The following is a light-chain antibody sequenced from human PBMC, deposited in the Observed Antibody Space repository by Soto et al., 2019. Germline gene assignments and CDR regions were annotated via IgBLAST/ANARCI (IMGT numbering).Light chain of an antibody. CDR1: QSISRW. V-gene: IGKV1-5*03. Sequence: DVQMTQSPSTLSASVGDRVTITCRASQSISRWLARFQQKPGKAPKLLIYKASNLEDGVPTRFSGSGSGTEFTLTISSLQPDDFATYYCQQYDSYSWTFGQGTKVDIK. CDR2: KAS. CDR3: QQYDSYSWT. J-gene: IGKJ1*01.